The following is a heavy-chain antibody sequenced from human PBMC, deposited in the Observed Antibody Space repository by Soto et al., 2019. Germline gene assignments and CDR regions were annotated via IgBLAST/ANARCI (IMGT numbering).Heavy chain of an antibody. D-gene: IGHD3-10*01. V-gene: IGHV1-3*01. CDR2: INAGNGYT. CDR1: GYTFANYP. J-gene: IGHJ4*02. Sequence: QVQLVQSGAEGKKPGASVKVSCETSGYTFANYPMHWVRQAPGQTLEWMGWINAGNGYTKYSQKFQGRVTITRDTSASIAYMELSSRRSEDTAVYYCARAKIITTLDYWGQGTLVTVSS. CDR3: ARAKIITTLDY.